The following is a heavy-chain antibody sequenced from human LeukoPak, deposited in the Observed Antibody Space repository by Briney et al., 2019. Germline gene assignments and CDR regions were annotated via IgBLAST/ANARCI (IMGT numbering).Heavy chain of an antibody. CDR3: ARGIITIFGVEENWFDP. CDR1: GGSISSHY. V-gene: IGHV4-59*11. J-gene: IGHJ5*02. CDR2: IYYSGST. Sequence: SETLSLTCTVSGGSISSHYWSWIRQPPGKGLEWIGYIYYSGSTNYNPSLKSRVTISVDTSKNQFSLKLSSVTAAGTAVYYCARGIITIFGVEENWFDPWGQGTLVTVSS. D-gene: IGHD3-3*01.